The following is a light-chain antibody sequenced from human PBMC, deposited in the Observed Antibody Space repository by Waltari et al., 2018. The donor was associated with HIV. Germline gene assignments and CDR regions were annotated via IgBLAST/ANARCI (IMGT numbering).Light chain of an antibody. V-gene: IGLV2-23*02. CDR3: CSYAGSGDV. J-gene: IGLJ1*01. CDR1: SSDAGSYNL. Sequence: QSALTQPASVSGSPGQSITISCTGTSSDAGSYNLVSWYQQHQGKAPKLMIYEVSKRPSGVSNRFSGSKSGNTTSLTISGLQAEDEADYYCCSYAGSGDVFGTGTKVTVL. CDR2: EVS.